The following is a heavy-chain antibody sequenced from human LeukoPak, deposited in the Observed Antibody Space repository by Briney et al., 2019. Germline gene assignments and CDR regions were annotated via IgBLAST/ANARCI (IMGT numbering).Heavy chain of an antibody. D-gene: IGHD3-3*01. J-gene: IGHJ4*02. CDR3: VKGYYDFDY. CDR2: ITYDGSNK. V-gene: IGHV3-30*18. Sequence: GGSLRLSCAASGFTFSSYSMNWVRQAPGRGLEWVAVITYDGSNKYYADSVKGRFTISRDNSKNTLSLQMNSLRAEDTAMYFCVKGYYDFDYWGQGTLVTVSS. CDR1: GFTFSSYS.